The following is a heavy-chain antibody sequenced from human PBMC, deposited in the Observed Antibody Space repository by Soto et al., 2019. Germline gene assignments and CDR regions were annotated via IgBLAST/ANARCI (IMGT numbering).Heavy chain of an antibody. CDR1: GGTFSSYA. CDR3: ARSTGSYYVWFDP. V-gene: IGHV1-69*13. J-gene: IGHJ5*02. D-gene: IGHD1-26*01. Sequence: ASVKVSCKASGGTFSSYAISWVRQAPGQGLEWMGGIIPIFGTANYAQKFQGRVTITADESASTAYMELSSLRSEDTAVYYCARSTGSYYVWFDPWGQGTLVTVS. CDR2: IIPIFGTA.